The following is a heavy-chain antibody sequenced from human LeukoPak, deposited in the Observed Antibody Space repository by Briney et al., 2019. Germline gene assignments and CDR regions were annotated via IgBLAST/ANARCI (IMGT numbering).Heavy chain of an antibody. CDR1: GFTFSSYA. CDR3: AKAVTTMIVVVSGYFQH. D-gene: IGHD3-22*01. Sequence: GGSLRLSCAASGFTFSSYAMSWVRQAPGKGMERVSAISGSGGSTYYAGSVKGRFTISRDNSKNTLYLQMNSLRAEDTAVYYCAKAVTTMIVVVSGYFQHWGQGTLVTVSS. J-gene: IGHJ1*01. V-gene: IGHV3-23*01. CDR2: ISGSGGST.